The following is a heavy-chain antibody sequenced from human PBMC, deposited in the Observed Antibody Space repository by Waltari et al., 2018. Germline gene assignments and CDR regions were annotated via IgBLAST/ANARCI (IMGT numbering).Heavy chain of an antibody. V-gene: IGHV5-51*01. J-gene: IGHJ6*02. CDR2: IYPGDSDT. Sequence: EVQLVQSGAEVKKPGESLKISCKGSGYSFTSYWIGWVRQMPGKGLEWMGIIYPGDSDTRYSPSFQGQVTISADKSISTAYLQWSSLKASDTAMYYCARHPTSMHYYYGMDVWGQGTTVTVSS. CDR3: ARHPTSMHYYYGMDV. D-gene: IGHD2-8*01. CDR1: GYSFTSYW.